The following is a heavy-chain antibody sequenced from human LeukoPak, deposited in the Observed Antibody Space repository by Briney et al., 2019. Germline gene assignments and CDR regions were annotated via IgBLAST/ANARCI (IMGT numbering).Heavy chain of an antibody. CDR3: AREYPDNGDGWGY. CDR1: GFTFSSYE. D-gene: IGHD1-1*01. Sequence: GGSLRLSCAASGFTFSSYEMNWVRQAPGKGLEWVSYISGSGSTIFYADSVKGRFTISRDNAKNSLYLQMNSLRVEDTAVYYCAREYPDNGDGWGYWGRGTPVTVSS. V-gene: IGHV3-48*03. J-gene: IGHJ4*02. CDR2: ISGSGSTI.